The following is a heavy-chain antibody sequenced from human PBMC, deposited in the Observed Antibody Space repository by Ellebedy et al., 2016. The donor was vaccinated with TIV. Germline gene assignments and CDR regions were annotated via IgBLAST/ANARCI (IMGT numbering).Heavy chain of an antibody. V-gene: IGHV3-23*01. CDR1: GFTFSSYA. Sequence: GGSLRLSXAASGFTFSSYAMSWVRQAPGKGLEWVSAISGSGGSTYYADSVKGRFTISRDNSKNTLYLQMNSLRAEDTAVYYCARDREMATSLQYYFDYWGQGTLVTVSS. J-gene: IGHJ4*02. CDR3: ARDREMATSLQYYFDY. D-gene: IGHD5-24*01. CDR2: ISGSGGST.